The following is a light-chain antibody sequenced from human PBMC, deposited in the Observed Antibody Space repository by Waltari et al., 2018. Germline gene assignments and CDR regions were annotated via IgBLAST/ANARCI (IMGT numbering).Light chain of an antibody. CDR1: QSVSRT. J-gene: IGKJ1*01. CDR2: DAS. Sequence: EIVLTQSPGTLSLSPGERATLSCRASQSVSRTLAWYQQKPGKAPRLLIYDASSRATGNPDRFSGSGSGTDFSVTISRRGPEDFAVYYCQKYGSVPATFGQGTKVEIK. V-gene: IGKV3-20*01. CDR3: QKYGSVPAT.